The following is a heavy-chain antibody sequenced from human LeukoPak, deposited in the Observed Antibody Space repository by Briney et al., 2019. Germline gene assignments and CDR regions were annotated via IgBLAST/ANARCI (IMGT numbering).Heavy chain of an antibody. CDR2: INHSGST. CDR1: GGSFSGYY. Sequence: SETLSLTCAVYGGSFSGYYWSWIRQPPGKGMEWIGEINHSGSTNYNPSLKSRVTISVDTSKSQFSLKLSSVTAADTAVYYCAREADGGRATEAWGQGTLVTVSS. CDR3: AREADGGRATEA. J-gene: IGHJ4*02. V-gene: IGHV4-34*01. D-gene: IGHD1-26*01.